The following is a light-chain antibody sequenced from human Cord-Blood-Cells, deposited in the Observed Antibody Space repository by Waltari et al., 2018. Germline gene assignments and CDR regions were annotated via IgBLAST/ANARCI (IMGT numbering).Light chain of an antibody. CDR3: SSYTSSSTRV. Sequence: QSALTQPASVSGSPGQSITISCTGTSSDVGGYNYVSWYQQHPGKAPKHRIYEVSNRPSGVSNRFSGSKSGNTASLTISGLQAEDEADYYCSSYTSSSTRVFGTGTKVTVL. CDR2: EVS. V-gene: IGLV2-14*01. CDR1: SSDVGGYNY. J-gene: IGLJ1*01.